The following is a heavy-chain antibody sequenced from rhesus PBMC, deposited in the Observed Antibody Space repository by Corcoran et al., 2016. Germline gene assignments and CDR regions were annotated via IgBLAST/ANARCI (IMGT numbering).Heavy chain of an antibody. J-gene: IGHJ4*01. CDR1: GGSISAPYY. CDR2: IYANIGSS. V-gene: IGHV4-143*01. D-gene: IGHD4-29*01. CDR3: ARLDYGNNYYYFDY. Sequence: QVQLQESGPGLVKPSETLSLTCTVSGGSISAPYYWNWIRQPPGKGLEWIGGIYANIGSSYYNHSRKSRVTISKDTSKNQFSLDLYSVTAADTAVYFCARLDYGNNYYYFDYWGQGVLVTVSS.